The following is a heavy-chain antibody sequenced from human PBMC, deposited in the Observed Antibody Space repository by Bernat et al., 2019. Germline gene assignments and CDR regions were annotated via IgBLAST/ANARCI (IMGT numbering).Heavy chain of an antibody. Sequence: EVQLVESGGGLVKPGGSLRLSCAASGFTFSSYSMNWVRQAPGKGLEWVASISSSSSYIYYADSVKGRFTISRDNAKNSLYLQMNSLRAEDTAVYYCARANWNYDVDYWGQGTLVTVSS. V-gene: IGHV3-21*01. CDR2: ISSSSSYI. D-gene: IGHD1-7*01. J-gene: IGHJ4*02. CDR1: GFTFSSYS. CDR3: ARANWNYDVDY.